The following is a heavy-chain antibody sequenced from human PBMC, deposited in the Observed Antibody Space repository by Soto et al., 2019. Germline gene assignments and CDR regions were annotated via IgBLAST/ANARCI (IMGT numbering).Heavy chain of an antibody. CDR2: IYSGGST. Sequence: PGGSLRLSCAASGFTVSTKYMSWVRQAPGKGLEWVSVIYSGGSTFYADSVRGRFTISRDNSKNTVNLQMNSLRAEDTAVYYCARDAWAPDNWGQGTLVTVSS. V-gene: IGHV3-66*01. CDR3: ARDAWAPDN. D-gene: IGHD3-16*01. CDR1: GFTVSTKY. J-gene: IGHJ4*02.